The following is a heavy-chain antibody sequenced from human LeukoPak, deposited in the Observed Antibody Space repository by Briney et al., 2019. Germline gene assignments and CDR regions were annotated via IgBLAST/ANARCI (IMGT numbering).Heavy chain of an antibody. Sequence: PGGSLRLSCAASGFTFSGSAMHWVRQASGKGLEWVGRIRSRANSYATAYAASVKGRFTISRDDSKNTAYLQMNSLKTEDTAVYYCTRHLGDGYNLLVGGSLPYYLDYWGQGTLVTVSS. CDR3: TRHLGDGYNLLVGGSLPYYLDY. J-gene: IGHJ4*02. CDR1: GFTFSGSA. D-gene: IGHD5-24*01. V-gene: IGHV3-73*01. CDR2: IRSRANSYAT.